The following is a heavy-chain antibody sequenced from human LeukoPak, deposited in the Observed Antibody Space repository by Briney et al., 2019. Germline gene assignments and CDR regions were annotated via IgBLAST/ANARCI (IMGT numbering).Heavy chain of an antibody. CDR1: GFTFSSYG. CDR2: IWYEGSNK. Sequence: PGRSLRLSCAASGFTFSSYGMHWVRQAPGQGLEWLAVIWYEGSNKDYADSVKGRFTISRDNSKNTLYLQMNSLRAEDTAVYYCAKDLKYSSSWYVRGFDYWGQGTLVTVSS. J-gene: IGHJ4*02. D-gene: IGHD6-13*01. CDR3: AKDLKYSSSWYVRGFDY. V-gene: IGHV3-33*06.